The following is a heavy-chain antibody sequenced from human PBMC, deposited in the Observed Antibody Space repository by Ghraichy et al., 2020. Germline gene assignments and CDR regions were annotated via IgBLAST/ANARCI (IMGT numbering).Heavy chain of an antibody. V-gene: IGHV4-34*01. Sequence: SETLSLTCAVYGGSFSAYYWSWIRQSPGKGLEWIGEINHSGSTNYNPSLKSRVTISVDTSKNQFSLKLSSVTAADTAVFYCARGWTAIHSYYRLEVWGQGTPVTVSS. CDR1: GGSFSAYY. CDR3: ARGWTAIHSYYRLEV. CDR2: INHSGST. D-gene: IGHD5-18*01. J-gene: IGHJ6*02.